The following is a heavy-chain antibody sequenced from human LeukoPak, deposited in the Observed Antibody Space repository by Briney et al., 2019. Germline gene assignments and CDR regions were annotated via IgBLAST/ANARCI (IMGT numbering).Heavy chain of an antibody. J-gene: IGHJ6*03. D-gene: IGHD3-10*01. CDR3: ARLQGGWFGESFHYYYYMDV. Sequence: GGSLRLSCAASGFTFSSYWMSWVRQAPGKGLEWVANIKQDGSEKYYVDSVKGRFTISRDNAKNSLFLQMNSLRAEDTAVYYCARLQGGWFGESFHYYYYMDVWGKGTTVTVSS. CDR2: IKQDGSEK. CDR1: GFTFSSYW. V-gene: IGHV3-7*01.